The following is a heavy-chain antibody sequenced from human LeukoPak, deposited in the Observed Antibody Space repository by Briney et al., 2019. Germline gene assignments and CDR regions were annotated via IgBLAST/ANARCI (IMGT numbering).Heavy chain of an antibody. Sequence: PSETLSLTCTVSGVSISSYYWSWIRQPPGKRLEWIGYIYYSGSTNYNPSLKSRVTISVDTSKNQFSLKLSSVTAADTAVYYCARHVAIDWYYFDYWGQGTLVTVSS. CDR1: GVSISSYY. J-gene: IGHJ4*02. V-gene: IGHV4-59*08. CDR2: IYYSGST. CDR3: ARHVAIDWYYFDY. D-gene: IGHD2-21*01.